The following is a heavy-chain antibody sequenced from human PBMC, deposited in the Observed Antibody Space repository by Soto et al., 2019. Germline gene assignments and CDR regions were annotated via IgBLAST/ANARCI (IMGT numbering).Heavy chain of an antibody. Sequence: QVQLVQSGTEVKKPGASVKLSCKASGYTFRSYGISWVRQAPGQGPEWMGWISGYNGNTHYPQKFQGKVTMSTGTSTSTAYMELRSLRSDDTAVYYCAKADSNYAGRFSYYYMDVWGNGTLVTVSS. D-gene: IGHD4-4*01. CDR3: AKADSNYAGRFSYYYMDV. CDR2: ISGYNGNT. CDR1: GYTFRSYG. J-gene: IGHJ6*03. V-gene: IGHV1-18*01.